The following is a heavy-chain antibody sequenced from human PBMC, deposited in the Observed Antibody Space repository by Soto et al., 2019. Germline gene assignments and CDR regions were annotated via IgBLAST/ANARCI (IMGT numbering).Heavy chain of an antibody. CDR3: AKTIEMATIRPFDY. V-gene: IGHV3-23*01. CDR2: ISGGGSST. CDR1: GVTFYGYA. D-gene: IGHD5-12*01. Sequence: PVGSLRLSCAASGVTFYGYAMTWVRQAPGKGLEWVSAISGGGSSTYYAESVKGRFTISRHNSKNTLYLQMNSLRAEDTAVYYCAKTIEMATIRPFDYWGQGTVVTVSS. J-gene: IGHJ4*02.